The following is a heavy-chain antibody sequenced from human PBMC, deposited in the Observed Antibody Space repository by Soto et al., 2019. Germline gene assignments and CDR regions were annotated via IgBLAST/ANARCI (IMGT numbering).Heavy chain of an antibody. D-gene: IGHD3-3*01. V-gene: IGHV1-18*04. CDR3: ARVRWSGYLWCYYYGMDV. J-gene: IGHJ6*02. CDR1: GYTFTSYG. CDR2: ISAYNGNT. Sequence: QVQLVQSGAEVKKPGASVKVSCKASGYTFTSYGISWVRQAPGQGLEWMGWISAYNGNTNYAQKLQGRVTMTTDTSTSTAYMELRSLRPYDTAVYYCARVRWSGYLWCYYYGMDVWGQGTTVTVSS.